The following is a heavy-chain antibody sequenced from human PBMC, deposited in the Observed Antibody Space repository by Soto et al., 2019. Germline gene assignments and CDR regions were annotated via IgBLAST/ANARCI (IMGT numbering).Heavy chain of an antibody. CDR1: GGTFSSYA. J-gene: IGHJ3*02. D-gene: IGHD6-19*01. CDR2: IIPIFGTA. V-gene: IGHV1-69*13. Sequence: SVKVSCKASGGTFSSYAISWVRQAPGQGLEWMGGIIPIFGTANYAQKFQGRVTITADESTSTAYMELSSLRSEDTAVYYCARDHPGIAVAGTGGAFDIWGQGTMVTVSS. CDR3: ARDHPGIAVAGTGGAFDI.